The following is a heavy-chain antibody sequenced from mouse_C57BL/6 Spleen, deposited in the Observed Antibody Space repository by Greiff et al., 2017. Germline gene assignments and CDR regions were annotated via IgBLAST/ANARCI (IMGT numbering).Heavy chain of an antibody. D-gene: IGHD1-1*01. J-gene: IGHJ4*01. CDR2: IYPGSGRT. V-gene: IGHV1-55*01. CDR3: ERFTTVVRGYYAMDY. CDR1: GYTFTSYW. Sequence: QVQLQQPGAELVKPGASVKMSCKASGYTFTSYWITWVKQRPGQGLEWIGDIYPGSGRTNYNEKFKSKATLTVDTSSSTAYMQLSSLTSEDSAVXYCERFTTVVRGYYAMDYWGQGTSVTVSS.